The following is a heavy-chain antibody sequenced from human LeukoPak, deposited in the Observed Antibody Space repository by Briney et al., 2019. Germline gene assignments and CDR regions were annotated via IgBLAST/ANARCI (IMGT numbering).Heavy chain of an antibody. CDR1: GFTFSSYS. CDR2: ISSSSSTI. D-gene: IGHD6-19*01. Sequence: PGGSLRLSCAASGFTFSSYSMNWVRQAPGKGLEWVSYISSSSSTIYYADSVKGRFTISRDNAKNSLYLQMNSLRAEDTAVYYCAKVRGGWYRYGPNWFDPWGQGTLVTVSS. CDR3: AKVRGGWYRYGPNWFDP. V-gene: IGHV3-48*01. J-gene: IGHJ5*02.